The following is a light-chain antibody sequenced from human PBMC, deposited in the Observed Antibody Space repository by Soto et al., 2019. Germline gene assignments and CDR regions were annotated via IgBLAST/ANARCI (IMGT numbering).Light chain of an antibody. Sequence: EIVLTQSPATLSLSPGERATLSCRASQSVSSYLAWYQQKPGQAPRLLIYDASNRATGIPARFSGSGSGTDFTLTISRLEPEDFAVYYCQQRSNWPPSFGQGKKLEIQ. J-gene: IGKJ2*01. CDR2: DAS. CDR1: QSVSSY. V-gene: IGKV3-11*01. CDR3: QQRSNWPPS.